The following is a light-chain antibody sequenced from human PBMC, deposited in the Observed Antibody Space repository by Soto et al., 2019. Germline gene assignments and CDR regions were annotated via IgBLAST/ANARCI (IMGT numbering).Light chain of an antibody. Sequence: DVVMTQSPLSLPVTLGQPASISCRSSQSLVYSDGNTYLNWFQQRPGQSPRRLIYKVSNRDSGVPDRFSCSGSGTDFTLKISRVEAEDVGVYYCMQGTHQTRIPFGQGTKLEIK. CDR1: QSLVYSDGNTY. CDR2: KVS. J-gene: IGKJ2*01. CDR3: MQGTHQTRIP. V-gene: IGKV2-30*01.